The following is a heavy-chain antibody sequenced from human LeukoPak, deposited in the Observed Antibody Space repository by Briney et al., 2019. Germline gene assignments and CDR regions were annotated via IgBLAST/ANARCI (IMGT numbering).Heavy chain of an antibody. CDR1: GFTFSSYS. CDR2: ISSSGGNT. CDR3: AKDQYTAMVFDY. V-gene: IGHV3-23*01. D-gene: IGHD5-18*01. Sequence: GGSLRLSCTASGFTFSSYSMSWVRQAPGKGLEWVSSISSSGGNTYYPDSMKGRFTISRDNSKNTLYLQMNSLRAEDTAVYYCAKDQYTAMVFDYWGQGTLVTVSS. J-gene: IGHJ4*02.